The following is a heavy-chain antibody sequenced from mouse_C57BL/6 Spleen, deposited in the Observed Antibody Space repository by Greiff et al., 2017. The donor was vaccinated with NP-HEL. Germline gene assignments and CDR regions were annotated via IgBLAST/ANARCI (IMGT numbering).Heavy chain of an antibody. Sequence: QVQLQQPGAELVMPGASVKLSCKASGYTFTSYWMHWVKQRPGQGLEWIGEIDPSDSYTNYNQKFKGKSTLTVDKSASTAYMQLSSLTSEDSAVYYCARGEGGFDYGGQGTTLTVSS. CDR2: IDPSDSYT. CDR1: GYTFTSYW. J-gene: IGHJ2*01. D-gene: IGHD1-1*02. CDR3: ARGEGGFDY. V-gene: IGHV1-69*01.